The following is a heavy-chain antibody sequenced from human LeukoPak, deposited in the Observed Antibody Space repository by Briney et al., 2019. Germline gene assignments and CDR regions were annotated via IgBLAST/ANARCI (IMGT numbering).Heavy chain of an antibody. V-gene: IGHV4-39*01. Sequence: SSETLSLTCTVSGGSISSSSYYWGWIRQPPGKGLEWIGSIYSNGDTYYNPSLKSRVTISVDTSKNQFSLKLRSVTAADTAVYYCARSIVPGTRKVDYWGQGTLVAVSS. CDR1: GGSISSSSYY. J-gene: IGHJ4*02. CDR2: IYSNGDT. CDR3: ARSIVPGTRKVDY. D-gene: IGHD2-2*01.